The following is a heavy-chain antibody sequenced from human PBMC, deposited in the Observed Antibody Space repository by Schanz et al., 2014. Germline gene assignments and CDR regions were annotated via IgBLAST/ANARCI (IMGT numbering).Heavy chain of an antibody. CDR1: GFTFDEFA. Sequence: DVQLLESGGGLVQPGGSLRLSCAASGFTFDEFAMHWVRQSPGKGLEWVSGISWNSASIGYADSVKGRFTISRDNAKNTLYLEVNSLRPEDTALYYCARDNSHWLVDYWGQGTLVTVSS. CDR3: ARDNSHWLVDY. V-gene: IGHV3-9*01. CDR2: ISWNSASI. D-gene: IGHD6-19*01. J-gene: IGHJ4*02.